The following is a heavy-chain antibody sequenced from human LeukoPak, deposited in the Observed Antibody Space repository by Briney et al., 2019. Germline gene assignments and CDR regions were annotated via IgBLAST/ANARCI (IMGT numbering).Heavy chain of an antibody. CDR2: MNPNSGNT. V-gene: IGHV1-8*03. CDR1: GYTFTSYD. Sequence: ASVKVSCKASGYTFTSYDINWVRQATGQGLEWMGWMNPNSGNTGCAQKFQGRVTITRNTSISTAYMELSSLRSEDTAVYYCARSDTSRDYYYYYYMDVWGKGTTVTVSS. D-gene: IGHD2-2*01. CDR3: ARSDTSRDYYYYYYMDV. J-gene: IGHJ6*03.